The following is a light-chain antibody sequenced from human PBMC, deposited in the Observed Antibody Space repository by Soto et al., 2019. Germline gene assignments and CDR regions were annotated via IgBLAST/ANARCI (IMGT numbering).Light chain of an antibody. CDR2: DVS. J-gene: IGLJ1*01. CDR1: SSDVGGYNY. V-gene: IGLV2-14*01. Sequence: QSVLTQPASASGSPGQSITISCTGTSSDVGGYNYVSWYQQHPGKAPKLMIYDVSNRPSGVSNRFSGSKSGNTASLTISGLQAEYEADYYCSSYASSSTNYVFGTGTKVTI. CDR3: SSYASSSTNYV.